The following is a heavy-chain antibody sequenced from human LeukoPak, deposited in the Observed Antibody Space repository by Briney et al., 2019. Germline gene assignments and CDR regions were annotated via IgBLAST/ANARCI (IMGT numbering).Heavy chain of an antibody. J-gene: IGHJ4*02. CDR1: GYTFTSYG. D-gene: IGHD6-13*01. CDR2: ISAYNGNT. CDR3: ARVSSWRYSSSWYHY. Sequence: ASVKVSCKASGYTFTSYGISWVRQAPGQGLEWMGWISAYNGNTNYAQKLQGRATMTTDTSTSTAYMELRSLRSDDTAVYYCARVSSWRYSSSWYHYWGQGTLVTVSS. V-gene: IGHV1-18*01.